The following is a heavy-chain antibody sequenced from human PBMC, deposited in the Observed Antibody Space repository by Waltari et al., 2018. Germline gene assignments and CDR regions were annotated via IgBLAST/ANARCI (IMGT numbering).Heavy chain of an antibody. CDR1: GGTFRSYA. Sequence: VQVVQSGAEGKKPGSSVKVSCKASGGTFRSYAVSWARQARGAWLEWLGGIIPIFGTPIYAREFPDSVPFPADESTISAYMSLSSLSSEVTSVSSSATDCYYYSSGTGRSFDPWGQGTLVTVSS. D-gene: IGHD3-22*01. J-gene: IGHJ5*02. CDR3: ATDCYYYSSGTGRSFDP. CDR2: IIPIFGTP. V-gene: IGHV1-69*12.